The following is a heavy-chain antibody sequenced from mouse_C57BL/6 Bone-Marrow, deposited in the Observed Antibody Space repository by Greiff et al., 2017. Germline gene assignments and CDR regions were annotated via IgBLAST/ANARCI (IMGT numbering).Heavy chain of an antibody. D-gene: IGHD1-2*01. CDR1: GYTFTGYW. CDR3: AREKRDYGLGAWFAY. CDR2: ILPGSGST. Sequence: VKLVESGAELMKPGASVKLSCKATGYTFTGYWIEWVKQRPGHGLEWIGEILPGSGSTNYNEKFKGKATFTADTSSNTAYMQLSSLTTEDSAIYYCAREKRDYGLGAWFAYWGQGTLVTVSA. J-gene: IGHJ3*01. V-gene: IGHV1-9*01.